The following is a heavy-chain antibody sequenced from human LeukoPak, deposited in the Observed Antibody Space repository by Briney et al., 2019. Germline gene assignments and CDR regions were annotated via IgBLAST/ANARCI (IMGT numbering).Heavy chain of an antibody. CDR3: ARDKYSSSSLYNWFDP. Sequence: ASVKVSCKASGYTFTSYGISWVRQAPGQGLEWMGWISAYNGNTNYAQKLQGRVTMTTDTSTSTAYMELRSLRSDDTAVYYCARDKYSSSSLYNWFDPWGQGTLVTVSS. D-gene: IGHD6-6*01. CDR2: ISAYNGNT. CDR1: GYTFTSYG. V-gene: IGHV1-18*01. J-gene: IGHJ5*02.